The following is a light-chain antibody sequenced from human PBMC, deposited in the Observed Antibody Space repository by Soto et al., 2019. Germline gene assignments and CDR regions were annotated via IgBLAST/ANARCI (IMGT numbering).Light chain of an antibody. CDR3: LQHKSYPLT. V-gene: IGKV1-17*03. CDR2: DAS. CDR1: QGISTY. Sequence: DIQMTQPPSAMSASVGDRVTITCRASQGISTYLAWFQQKPGKVPKRLIYDASSLQSGVPSRFSGSGSGTDFTLTISSLQPEDFATYYCLQHKSYPLTFGQGTRLEIK. J-gene: IGKJ5*01.